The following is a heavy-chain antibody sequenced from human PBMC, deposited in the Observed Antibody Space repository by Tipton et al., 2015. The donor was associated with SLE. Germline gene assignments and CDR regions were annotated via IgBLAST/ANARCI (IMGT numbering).Heavy chain of an antibody. Sequence: TLSLTCAVSGYSISSGYYWSWIRQPPGKGLEWIGYIFYSGSTNYNPSLKSRVTISVDTSKNQFSLKPTSVTSADTAVYYCARVDGDYGDAFDIWGQGTLVTVSS. CDR2: IFYSGST. J-gene: IGHJ3*02. CDR3: ARVDGDYGDAFDI. D-gene: IGHD4-17*01. V-gene: IGHV4-61*01. CDR1: GYSISSGYY.